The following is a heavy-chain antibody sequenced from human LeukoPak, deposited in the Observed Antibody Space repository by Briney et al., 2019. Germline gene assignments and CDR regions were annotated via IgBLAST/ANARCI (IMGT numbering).Heavy chain of an antibody. D-gene: IGHD6-19*01. Sequence: GGSLRLSCAASGFTFSTYAMSWVRQAPGKGLEGVSAISGSGGSTFYADSVKGRFTISRDSSKNTLYLQMNSLRAEDTAVYYCAKDRHTSGWYYFDYWGRGTLVTVSS. CDR3: AKDRHTSGWYYFDY. V-gene: IGHV3-23*01. CDR2: ISGSGGST. J-gene: IGHJ4*02. CDR1: GFTFSTYA.